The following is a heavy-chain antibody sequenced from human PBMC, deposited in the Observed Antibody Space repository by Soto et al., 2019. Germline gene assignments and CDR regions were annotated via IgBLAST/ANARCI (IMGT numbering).Heavy chain of an antibody. CDR2: ISGSGGST. Sequence: GGSLRLSCAASGFTFSSYAMSWVRQAPGKGLEWVSAISGSGGSTYYADSVKGRFTISRDNSKNTLYLQMNSLRAEDTAVYYCAKDDMVATIAGTFGYFDYWGQGTLVTVSS. CDR1: GFTFSSYA. J-gene: IGHJ4*02. CDR3: AKDDMVATIAGTFGYFDY. V-gene: IGHV3-23*01. D-gene: IGHD5-12*01.